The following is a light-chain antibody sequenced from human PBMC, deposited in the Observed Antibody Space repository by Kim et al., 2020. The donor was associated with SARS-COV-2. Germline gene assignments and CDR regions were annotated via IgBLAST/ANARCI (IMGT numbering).Light chain of an antibody. CDR3: QQTYSTSRT. Sequence: ASVGDRVTITCRASQDISRYLNWYPQNPGKAPKLLIYTASNLQRGVPSRFTRSGSETDFTLTISSLQPEDFATYYCQQTYSTSRTFGQGTKVDIK. CDR1: QDISRY. V-gene: IGKV1-39*01. J-gene: IGKJ1*01. CDR2: TAS.